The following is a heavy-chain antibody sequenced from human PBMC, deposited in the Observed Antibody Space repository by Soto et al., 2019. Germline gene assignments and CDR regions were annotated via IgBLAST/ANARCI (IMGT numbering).Heavy chain of an antibody. Sequence: KTSETLSLTCTVSGGSISSGGYYWSWIRQHPGKGLEWIGYIYYSGSTYYNPSLKSRVTISVDTSKNQFSLKLSSVTAADTAVYYCARVPVSRGWDSHWGQGTLVTVSS. J-gene: IGHJ4*02. V-gene: IGHV4-31*03. D-gene: IGHD1-26*01. CDR1: GGSISSGGYY. CDR2: IYYSGST. CDR3: ARVPVSRGWDSH.